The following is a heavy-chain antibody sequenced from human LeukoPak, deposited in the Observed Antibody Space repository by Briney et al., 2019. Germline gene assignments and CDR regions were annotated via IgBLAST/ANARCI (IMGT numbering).Heavy chain of an antibody. V-gene: IGHV3-48*01. D-gene: IGHD1-20*01. Sequence: GGSLRLSCAASGFTFSTHNMIWVRQAPGKGLEWISYISSSSLIYYADSVEGRFTISRDNAKNSLYLHMSSLRAEDTAVYYCARGRYSWNSVNGSAFDPWGQGTLVTVSS. CDR1: GFTFSTHN. J-gene: IGHJ5*02. CDR2: ISSSSLI. CDR3: ARGRYSWNSVNGSAFDP.